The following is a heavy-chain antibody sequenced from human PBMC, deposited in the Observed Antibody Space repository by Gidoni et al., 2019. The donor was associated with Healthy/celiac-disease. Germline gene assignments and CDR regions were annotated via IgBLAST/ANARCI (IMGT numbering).Heavy chain of an antibody. CDR3: ARMGVLRFLEWFPFDY. CDR2: ISGSGGST. CDR1: GFTFSSYA. J-gene: IGHJ4*02. Sequence: EVQLLESGGGLVQSGGSLRLSCAASGFTFSSYAMSWVRQAPGKGLEWVSAISGSGGSTYYADSVKGRFTISRDNSKNTLYLQMNSLRAEDTAVYYCARMGVLRFLEWFPFDYWGQGTLVTVSS. D-gene: IGHD3-3*01. V-gene: IGHV3-23*01.